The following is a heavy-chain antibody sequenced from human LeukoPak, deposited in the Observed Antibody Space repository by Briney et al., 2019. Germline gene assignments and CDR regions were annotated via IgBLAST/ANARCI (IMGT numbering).Heavy chain of an antibody. J-gene: IGHJ3*01. CDR1: EFTFSNYW. V-gene: IGHV3-74*01. CDR2: ISYDGSST. Sequence: GGSLRLSCAASEFTFSNYWMHWVRQAPGKGLVWVSRISYDGSSTNYADSVKGRFTISRDNAKNTLYLQMNSLRAEDTAVYYCARRSAAKDAFDFWGQGTMVTVSS. CDR3: ARRSAAKDAFDF. D-gene: IGHD6-25*01.